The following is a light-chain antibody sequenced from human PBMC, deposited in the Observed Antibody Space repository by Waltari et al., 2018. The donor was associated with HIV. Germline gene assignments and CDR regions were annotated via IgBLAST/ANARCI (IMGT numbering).Light chain of an antibody. Sequence: QSALTQPASVSGSHGQSITISCTGTSSDVGGYNYVSWYQQHPGKAPKLMIYDVSNRPSGVSNRCSGSKSGNTASLTISGLQAEDEADYYCSSYTSSSTLVVFGGGTKLTVL. CDR1: SSDVGGYNY. CDR2: DVS. V-gene: IGLV2-14*01. CDR3: SSYTSSSTLVV. J-gene: IGLJ2*01.